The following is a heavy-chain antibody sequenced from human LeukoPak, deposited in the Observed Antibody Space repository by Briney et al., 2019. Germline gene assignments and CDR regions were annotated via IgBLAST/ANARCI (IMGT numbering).Heavy chain of an antibody. J-gene: IGHJ3*02. CDR3: AKDHYVSGRYDAFDI. Sequence: GGSLRLSCAASGFNYSRYAISWVRQAPGEGLQCVASITTSGGSPYYADSVKGRFTISGDKAKNTLYLQLNSLRAEDTAVYYCAKDHYVSGRYDAFDIWGQGTMVTVAS. D-gene: IGHD3-10*01. CDR2: ITTSGGSP. V-gene: IGHV3-23*01. CDR1: GFNYSRYA.